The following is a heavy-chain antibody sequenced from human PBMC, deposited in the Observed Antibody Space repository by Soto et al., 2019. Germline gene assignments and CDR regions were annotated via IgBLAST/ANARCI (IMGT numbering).Heavy chain of an antibody. V-gene: IGHV3-30*18. D-gene: IGHD3-9*01. CDR2: ISYDGSNK. Sequence: GGSLRLSCAASGFTFSSYGMHWVRQAPGKGLEWVAVISYDGSNKYYADSVKGRFTISRDNSKNTLYLQMNSLRAEDTAVYYCAKGLRYFDWLPSPEYYYYYGMDVWGQGTTVTVSS. CDR3: AKGLRYFDWLPSPEYYYYYGMDV. CDR1: GFTFSSYG. J-gene: IGHJ6*02.